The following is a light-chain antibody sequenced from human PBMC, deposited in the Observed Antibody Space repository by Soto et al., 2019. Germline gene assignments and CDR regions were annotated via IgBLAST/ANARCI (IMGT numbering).Light chain of an antibody. CDR2: GAS. V-gene: IGKV1-39*01. Sequence: DIQMTQSPSSLSASVGDRVSISCRASQNINWHLNWYQQKPGKAPKLLIYGASTLQSGVPSRFSGSGSETDFTLTIITLQPEDFATYYCQQSYSTPRTFGGGNEVEIK. J-gene: IGKJ4*01. CDR1: QNINWH. CDR3: QQSYSTPRT.